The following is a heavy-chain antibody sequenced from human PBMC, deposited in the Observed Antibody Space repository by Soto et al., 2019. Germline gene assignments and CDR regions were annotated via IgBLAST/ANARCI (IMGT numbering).Heavy chain of an antibody. CDR1: GGTFSNDI. J-gene: IGHJ4*02. D-gene: IGHD5-12*01. Sequence: QVQLVQSGAEVKKPGSSVKVSCKASGGTFSNDIITWVRQAPGQGLEWMGRIIPLLDITNYAQKFQGRVTITADKSTSTAYMELNSLRSEDTAVYYCVRDSPIGNTYSGYDGIDYWGQGTLVTVSS. CDR3: VRDSPIGNTYSGYDGIDY. V-gene: IGHV1-69*08. CDR2: IIPLLDIT.